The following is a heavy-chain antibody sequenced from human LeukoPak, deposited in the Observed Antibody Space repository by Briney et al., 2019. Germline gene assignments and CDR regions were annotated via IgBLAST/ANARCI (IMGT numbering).Heavy chain of an antibody. CDR3: ARDLFYSTLDY. V-gene: IGHV3-7*03. Sequence: GGSLRLSCAASRFTFSSYWMTWVRQAPGKGLEWVANIKQDGSEKYYVDSVKGRFTISRDNAKNSLYLQMNSLRVEDTAVYYCARDLFYSTLDYRGEGTPVTVSS. CDR2: IKQDGSEK. J-gene: IGHJ4*02. D-gene: IGHD3-3*01. CDR1: RFTFSSYW.